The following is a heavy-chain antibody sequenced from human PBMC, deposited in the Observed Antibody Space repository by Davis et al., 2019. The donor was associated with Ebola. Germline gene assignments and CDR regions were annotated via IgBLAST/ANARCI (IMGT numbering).Heavy chain of an antibody. CDR3: ASPRAMIEGGTAFDI. J-gene: IGHJ3*02. D-gene: IGHD3-22*01. Sequence: PSETLSLTCTVSGGSISSSSYYWGWIRQPPGKGLEWIGSIYYSGSTYYNPSLKSRVTISVDTSKNQFSLKLSSVTVADTAVYYCASPRAMIEGGTAFDIWGQGTMVTVSS. CDR2: IYYSGST. CDR1: GGSISSSSYY. V-gene: IGHV4-39*01.